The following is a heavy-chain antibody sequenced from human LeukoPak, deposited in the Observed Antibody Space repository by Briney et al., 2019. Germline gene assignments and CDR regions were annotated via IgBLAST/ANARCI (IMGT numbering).Heavy chain of an antibody. CDR2: ISYDGSNK. V-gene: IGHV3-30-3*01. J-gene: IGHJ4*02. Sequence: GGSLRLSCAASGFTFSSYAMHWVRQAPGKGLGWVAVISYDGSNKYYADSVKGRFTISRDNSKNTLYLQMNSLRAEDTAVYYCARESGSYYQSIDYWGQGTLVTVSS. CDR1: GFTFSSYA. CDR3: ARESGSYYQSIDY. D-gene: IGHD1-26*01.